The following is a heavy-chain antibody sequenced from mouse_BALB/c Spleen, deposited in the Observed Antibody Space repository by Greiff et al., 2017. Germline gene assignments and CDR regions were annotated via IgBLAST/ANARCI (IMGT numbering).Heavy chain of an antibody. Sequence: VKLVESGAELAKPGASVKMSCKASGYTFTSYWMHWVKQRPGQGLEWIGYINPSTGYTEYNQKFKDKATLTADKSSSTAYMQLSSLTSEDSAVYYCARHYGNNYYAMDYWGQGTSVTVSS. CDR3: ARHYGNNYYAMDY. V-gene: IGHV1-7*01. J-gene: IGHJ4*01. CDR1: GYTFTSYW. CDR2: INPSTGYT. D-gene: IGHD2-1*01.